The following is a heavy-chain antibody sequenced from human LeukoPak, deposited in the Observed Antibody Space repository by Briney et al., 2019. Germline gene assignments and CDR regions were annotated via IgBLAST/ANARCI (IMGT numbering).Heavy chain of an antibody. D-gene: IGHD3-3*01. Sequence: PSETLSLTCAVYGGSFSGYYWSWIRQPPGKGLEWIGEINHSGSTNYNPSLKSRVTMPVDTSKNQFSLKLSSVTAADTAVYYCARGQDFWSGPRMDVWGKGTTVTVSS. J-gene: IGHJ6*03. CDR3: ARGQDFWSGPRMDV. CDR2: INHSGST. CDR1: GGSFSGYY. V-gene: IGHV4-34*01.